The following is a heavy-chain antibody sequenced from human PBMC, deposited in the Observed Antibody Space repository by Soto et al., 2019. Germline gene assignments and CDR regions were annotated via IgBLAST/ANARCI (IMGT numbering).Heavy chain of an antibody. CDR2: IYYSGST. V-gene: IGHV4-59*01. Sequence: QVQLQESGPGLVKPSETLSLTCTVSGGSISSYYWSWIRQPPGKGLEWIGYIYYSGSTNYNPSLKSRATISVVTSKNQFSLELSSVTAADTAVYYCARGGGDYYGSGSYYGDWYFDLWGRGTLVTVSS. J-gene: IGHJ2*01. D-gene: IGHD3-10*01. CDR1: GGSISSYY. CDR3: ARGGGDYYGSGSYYGDWYFDL.